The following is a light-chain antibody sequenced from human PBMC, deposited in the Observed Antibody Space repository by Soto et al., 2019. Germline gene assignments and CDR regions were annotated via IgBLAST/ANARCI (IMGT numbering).Light chain of an antibody. Sequence: EILMTQSPATLSVSPGEGATLSCRAGQTVGSNLAWCQQKPGQAPRLLFSGASTRATGVPARFTGSGSGTEITLTLISLQSDDFAVYYCQQGNNWPWTFGQGTRVEVK. CDR3: QQGNNWPWT. J-gene: IGKJ1*01. CDR1: QTVGSN. CDR2: GAS. V-gene: IGKV3-15*01.